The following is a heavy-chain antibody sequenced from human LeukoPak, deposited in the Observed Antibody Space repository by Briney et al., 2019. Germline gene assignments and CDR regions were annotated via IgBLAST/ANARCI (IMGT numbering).Heavy chain of an antibody. Sequence: GGSLRLSCAASGFTFSSYEMNWVRQAPGKGLEWVSYISSSGSTIYYADSVKGRSTISRDNAKNSLYLQMNSLRAEDTAVYYCASTEGSYDILTGYYHNDYWGQGTLVTVSS. CDR2: ISSSGSTI. CDR3: ASTEGSYDILTGYYHNDY. D-gene: IGHD3-9*01. CDR1: GFTFSSYE. V-gene: IGHV3-48*03. J-gene: IGHJ4*02.